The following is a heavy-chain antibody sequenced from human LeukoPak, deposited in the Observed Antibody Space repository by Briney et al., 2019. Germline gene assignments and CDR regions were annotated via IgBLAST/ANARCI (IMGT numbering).Heavy chain of an antibody. Sequence: SETLSLTCTLSGGSISSYYWTWIRQPPGKGLEWIGYIYYGGITNYNPSLKSRVTISVDTSKNQFSLKLNSVTAADTAVYYCARGRYGTFNWFDPWGQGTLVTVSS. CDR1: GGSISSYY. CDR2: IYYGGIT. J-gene: IGHJ5*02. V-gene: IGHV4-59*01. D-gene: IGHD1-1*01. CDR3: ARGRYGTFNWFDP.